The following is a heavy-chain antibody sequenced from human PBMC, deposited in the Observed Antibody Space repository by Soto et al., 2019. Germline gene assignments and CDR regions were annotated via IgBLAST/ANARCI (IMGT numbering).Heavy chain of an antibody. J-gene: IGHJ6*02. CDR3: ARDRIVVVPAAKVGMDV. V-gene: IGHV1-18*04. CDR2: ISAYNGNT. D-gene: IGHD2-2*01. Sequence: ASVKVSCKASGYTFTSYGISWVRQAPGQGLEWMGWISAYNGNTNYAQKLQGRVTMTTDTSTSTAYMELRSLRSDDTAVYYCARDRIVVVPAAKVGMDVCGQGTTVSVSS. CDR1: GYTFTSYG.